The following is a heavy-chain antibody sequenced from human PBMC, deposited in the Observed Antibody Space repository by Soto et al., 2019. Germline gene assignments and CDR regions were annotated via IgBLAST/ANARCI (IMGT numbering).Heavy chain of an antibody. CDR2: ISSSSSYT. V-gene: IGHV3-11*05. CDR3: AGEFWVVTGTDAFDI. D-gene: IGHD2-21*02. J-gene: IGHJ3*02. Sequence: QVQLVESGGGLVQPGGSLRLSCAASGFTFSDYYMRWVRQAPGKGLEWVSDISSSSSYTNYADSVKGRFTISRDNAKNSLHLQMNSLRAEDTAVYYGAGEFWVVTGTDAFDIWGQGKMVTVSS. CDR1: GFTFSDYY.